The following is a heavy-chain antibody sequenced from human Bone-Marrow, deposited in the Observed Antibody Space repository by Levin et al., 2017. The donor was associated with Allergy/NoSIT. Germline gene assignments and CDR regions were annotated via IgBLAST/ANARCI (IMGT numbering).Heavy chain of an antibody. V-gene: IGHV4-34*01. Sequence: PSQTLSLTCAVYGGSFSGYSWSWLRQPPGKGLEWIGEITHTGRTHYNPSLKSRLTMSVDTSKTQFSLNLSSVSAADTAVYFCARNELYYSGSGNYYNFWGQGTLVTVSS. CDR3: ARNELYYSGSGNYYNF. J-gene: IGHJ4*02. CDR1: GGSFSGYS. D-gene: IGHD3-10*01. CDR2: ITHTGRT.